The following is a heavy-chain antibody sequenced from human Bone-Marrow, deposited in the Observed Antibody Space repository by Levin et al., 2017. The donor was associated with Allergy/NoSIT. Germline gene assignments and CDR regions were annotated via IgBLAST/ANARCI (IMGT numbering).Heavy chain of an antibody. CDR1: GGSFGSST. J-gene: IGHJ4*02. V-gene: IGHV1-69*08. CDR3: ARDNDAYASGSPY. D-gene: IGHD3-10*01. CDR2: IIPILDRS. Sequence: SVKVSCKSSGGSFGSSTITWVRQAPGQGLEWMARIIPILDRSDYAQTFQGRVTITADRSTTTAYMELSSLRSEDTAIYYCARDNDAYASGSPYWGQGTLVTVSS.